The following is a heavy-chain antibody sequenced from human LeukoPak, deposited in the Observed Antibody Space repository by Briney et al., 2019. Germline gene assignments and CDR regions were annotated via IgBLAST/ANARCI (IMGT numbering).Heavy chain of an antibody. CDR1: GFTFSNYF. J-gene: IGHJ5*01. D-gene: IGHD1-26*01. Sequence: GGSLRLSCAASGFTFSNYFMHWVRQAPGKGLVWVSRINGDGSGTNYADSLKGRCTISRDNAKNTVYLQMNSLRVEDTALYYCARGIEGDPSALDSWSQGTLVTVSA. CDR2: INGDGSGT. CDR3: ARGIEGDPSALDS. V-gene: IGHV3-74*01.